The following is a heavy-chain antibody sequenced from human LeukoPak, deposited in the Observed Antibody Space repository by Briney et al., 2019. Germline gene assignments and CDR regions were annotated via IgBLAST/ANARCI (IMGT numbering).Heavy chain of an antibody. CDR2: MNPNSGNT. Sequence: ASVKVSCKASGNTFTSYDINWVRQATGQGLEWMGWMNPNSGNTGYAQKFQGRVTMTRNTSISTAYMGLSSLRSEDTAVYYCARERIAARRLDYWGQGTLVTVSS. V-gene: IGHV1-8*01. J-gene: IGHJ4*02. CDR3: ARERIAARRLDY. CDR1: GNTFTSYD. D-gene: IGHD6-6*01.